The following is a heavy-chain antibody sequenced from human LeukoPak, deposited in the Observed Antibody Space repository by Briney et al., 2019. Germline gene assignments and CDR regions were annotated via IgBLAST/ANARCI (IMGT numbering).Heavy chain of an antibody. J-gene: IGHJ6*04. CDR1: GFTFSSYA. CDR2: ISNVGSNK. Sequence: GRSLRLSCAASGFTFSSYAMHWVRQAPGKGLEWVAVISNVGSNKYYADSVKGRFTISRDNSKNTLYLQMNSLRAEDTAVYYCARPLDKHGYCSGGSCYYYYYDMDVWGKGTTVTVSS. D-gene: IGHD2-15*01. V-gene: IGHV3-30*04. CDR3: ARPLDKHGYCSGGSCYYYYYDMDV.